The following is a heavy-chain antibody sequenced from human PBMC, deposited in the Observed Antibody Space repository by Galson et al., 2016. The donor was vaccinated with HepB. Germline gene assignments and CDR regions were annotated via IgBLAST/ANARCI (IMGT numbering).Heavy chain of an antibody. CDR3: ARDFDAFDI. CDR1: GVSISSYY. CDR2: ILYGGST. J-gene: IGHJ3*02. V-gene: IGHV4-59*01. Sequence: LSLTCTVSGVSISSYYWSWIRQPPGKGLEWLEYILYGGSTNYNPSLNSRVFISVDTSKNQLSLKLTSVTPADTAVYSVARDFDAFDIWGQGTMVIVSS.